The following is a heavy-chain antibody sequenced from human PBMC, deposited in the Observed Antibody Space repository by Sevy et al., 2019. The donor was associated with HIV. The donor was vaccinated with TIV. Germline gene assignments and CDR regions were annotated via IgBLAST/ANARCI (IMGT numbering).Heavy chain of an antibody. V-gene: IGHV3-23*01. CDR2: LSFGCGKI. CDR3: AREWCTRPHDY. D-gene: IGHD2-8*02. J-gene: IGHJ4*02. Sequence: GGSLRLSCAASGFAFYDYSMCWIRQAPGKGLEWVATLSFGCGKINYADSVKGRFTISRDNSKNSFYLQMDNLRVEDTALYYCAREWCTRPHDYWGQRTRVTVSS. CDR1: GFAFYDYS.